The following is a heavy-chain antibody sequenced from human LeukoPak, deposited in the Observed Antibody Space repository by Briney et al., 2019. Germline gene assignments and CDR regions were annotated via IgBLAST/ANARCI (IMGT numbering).Heavy chain of an antibody. V-gene: IGHV3-33*07. J-gene: IGHJ4*02. D-gene: IGHD2-21*02. Sequence: PGGSLRLSCAASGFTFSSFGFYWVRRSPGKGLEWVAFIEIDGSKSHFADSVKGRFTISRDNAKNSLYLQMNSLRAEDTAFYYCARGRGLGVTSTPVPFDYWGQGVLVTVSS. CDR2: IEIDGSKS. CDR3: ARGRGLGVTSTPVPFDY. CDR1: GFTFSSFG.